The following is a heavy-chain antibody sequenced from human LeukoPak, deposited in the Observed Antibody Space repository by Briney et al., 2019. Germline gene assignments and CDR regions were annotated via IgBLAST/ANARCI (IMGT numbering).Heavy chain of an antibody. J-gene: IGHJ4*02. V-gene: IGHV4-31*03. CDR2: IYYSGST. Sequence: PSQTLSLTCPVSSGSISSGVYYWSWIRQHPGKGLEWIGYIYYSGSTYYNPSPKSRVTISVDTSKNQFSLKLSSVTAADTAVYYCARGVRWLQLSYFDYWGQGTLVTVSS. D-gene: IGHD5-24*01. CDR3: ARGVRWLQLSYFDY. CDR1: SGSISSGVYY.